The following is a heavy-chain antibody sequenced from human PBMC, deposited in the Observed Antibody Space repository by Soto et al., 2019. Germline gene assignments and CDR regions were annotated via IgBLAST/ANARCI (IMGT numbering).Heavy chain of an antibody. J-gene: IGHJ6*04. CDR1: GGSFSGYY. D-gene: IGHD6-6*01. CDR3: ARGGEYRTSFAGHYYYHGWDF. V-gene: IGHV4-34*01. CDR2: INHSGST. Sequence: SATLSLTCAVYGGSFSGYYWSWIRQPPGKGLEWIGEINHSGSTNYNPSLKSRVNISVDTSKNQFSLKLSSVTAADTAVYYCARGGEYRTSFAGHYYYHGWDFWAKGTRVTVSP.